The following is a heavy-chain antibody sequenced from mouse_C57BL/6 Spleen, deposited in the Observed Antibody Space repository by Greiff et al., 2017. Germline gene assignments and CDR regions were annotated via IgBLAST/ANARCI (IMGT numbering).Heavy chain of an antibody. V-gene: IGHV1-55*01. CDR2: IYPGSGST. CDR3: ARRPYAMDY. CDR1: GYTFTSYW. Sequence: QVQLQQPGVELVKPGASVKMSCKASGYTFTSYWITWVKQRPGQGLEWIGDIYPGSGSTNYNEKFKSKATLTVDTSASTADMQLSSLTSADSAVYYCARRPYAMDYWGQGTSVTVSS. J-gene: IGHJ4*01.